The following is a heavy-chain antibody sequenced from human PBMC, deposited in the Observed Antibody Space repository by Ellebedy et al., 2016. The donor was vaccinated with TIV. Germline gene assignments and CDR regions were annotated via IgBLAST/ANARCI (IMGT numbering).Heavy chain of an antibody. Sequence: ASVKVSCXASGYTFTSYDINWVRQATGQGLEWMGWMNPNSGNTGYAQKFQGRVTMTRDTSTSTVYMELSSLRSEDTAVYYCARSKKGQGTYYYYGMDVWGQGTTVTVSS. D-gene: IGHD1-1*01. CDR3: ARSKKGQGTYYYYGMDV. CDR1: GYTFTSYD. J-gene: IGHJ6*02. CDR2: MNPNSGNT. V-gene: IGHV1-8*01.